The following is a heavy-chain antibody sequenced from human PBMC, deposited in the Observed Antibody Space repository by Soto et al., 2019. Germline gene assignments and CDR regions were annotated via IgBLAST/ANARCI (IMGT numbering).Heavy chain of an antibody. CDR2: IYYSGST. V-gene: IGHV4-31*03. D-gene: IGHD3-10*01. J-gene: IGHJ6*02. CDR1: GGSISSGGYY. Sequence: SETLSLTCTVSGGSISSGGYYWSWIRQHPGKGLEWIGYIYYSGSTYYNPSLKSRVTISVDTSKNQFSLKLSSVTAADTAVYYCERVSMVRGRTRYYYGMDGWGQGTTVTVSS. CDR3: ERVSMVRGRTRYYYGMDG.